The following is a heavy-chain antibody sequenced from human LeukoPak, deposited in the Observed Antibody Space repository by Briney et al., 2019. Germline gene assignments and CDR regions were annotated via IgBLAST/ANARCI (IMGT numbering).Heavy chain of an antibody. CDR2: ISAYNGDT. V-gene: IGHV1-18*01. J-gene: IGHJ4*02. CDR1: GYTFTSYG. Sequence: GASVKVSCKASGYTFTSYGISWVRQAPGQGLEWMGWISAYNGDTKYAQKHQGRVTMTTDTSTSTACMELRSLRSDDTAVYYCARSSIAVASFWGQGTLVTVSS. D-gene: IGHD6-13*01. CDR3: ARSSIAVASF.